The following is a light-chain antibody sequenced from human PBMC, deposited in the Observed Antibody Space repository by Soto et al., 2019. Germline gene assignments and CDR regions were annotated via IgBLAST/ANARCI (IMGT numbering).Light chain of an antibody. J-gene: IGKJ2*01. V-gene: IGKV3-20*01. CDR3: QQYGGSALYT. CDR1: QNISSSS. CDR2: AAS. Sequence: EIVLTQSPGTLSLSPGERATLSCRASQNISSSSLAWYQQKPGQAPRLLIHAASSRATGIPDRFSGSGSGTDFTLTISRLEPEDFEVYYCQQYGGSALYTFGQGTKLEIK.